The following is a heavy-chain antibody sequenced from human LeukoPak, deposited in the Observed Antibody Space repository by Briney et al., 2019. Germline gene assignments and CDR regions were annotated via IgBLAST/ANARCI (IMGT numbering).Heavy chain of an antibody. D-gene: IGHD5-18*01. CDR3: ARDDYTYGYRHWFDP. J-gene: IGHJ5*02. Sequence: SETLSLTCTVSGDSISSYYWSWIRQPAGKGLEWIGHIYTSGSTNYNPSLNFRVTMSVDTSKNQFSLKLSSVTAADTAVYYCARDDYTYGYRHWFDPWGQGTLVTVSS. V-gene: IGHV4-4*07. CDR1: GDSISSYY. CDR2: IYTSGST.